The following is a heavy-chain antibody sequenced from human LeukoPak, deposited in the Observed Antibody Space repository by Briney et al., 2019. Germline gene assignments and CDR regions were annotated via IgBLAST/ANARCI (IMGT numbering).Heavy chain of an antibody. CDR3: ARGRFDYYMDV. D-gene: IGHD3-10*01. V-gene: IGHV4-34*01. J-gene: IGHJ6*03. Sequence: PSETLSLTCAVYGGSFSGYYWSWIRQPPGKGLEWIGEINHSGSTNYNPSLKSRVTISVDTSENQFSLKLSSVTAADTAVYYCARGRFDYYMDVWGKGTTVTVSS. CDR2: INHSGST. CDR1: GGSFSGYY.